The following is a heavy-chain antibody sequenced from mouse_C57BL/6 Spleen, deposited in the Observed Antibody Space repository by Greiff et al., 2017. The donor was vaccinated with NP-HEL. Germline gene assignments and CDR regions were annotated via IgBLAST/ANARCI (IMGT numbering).Heavy chain of an antibody. V-gene: IGHV1-53*01. J-gene: IGHJ1*03. CDR2: INPSNGGT. CDR3: SSTTNYYGSSYDWYFDV. Sequence: QVQLQQPGTELVKPGASVKLSCKASGYTFTSYWMHWVKQRPGQGLEWIGNINPSNGGTNYNEKFKSKATLTVDKSSSTAYMQLSSLTSEDSEVYSYSSTTNYYGSSYDWYFDVWGTGTTVTVSS. CDR1: GYTFTSYW. D-gene: IGHD1-1*01.